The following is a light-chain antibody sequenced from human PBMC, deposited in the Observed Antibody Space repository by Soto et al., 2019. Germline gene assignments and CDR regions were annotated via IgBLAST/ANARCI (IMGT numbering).Light chain of an antibody. J-gene: IGKJ2*01. V-gene: IGKV3-20*01. Sequence: EIVLTQSPGTLSLSPGERATLSCRASQSVSSNSLAWYQQKTGQAPRLLIYGASGRATGIPDRFSGSGSGTDVTLIISTLEPEDFAVYYCQQYGSSLYTFGQGTKVEIK. CDR1: QSVSSNS. CDR3: QQYGSSLYT. CDR2: GAS.